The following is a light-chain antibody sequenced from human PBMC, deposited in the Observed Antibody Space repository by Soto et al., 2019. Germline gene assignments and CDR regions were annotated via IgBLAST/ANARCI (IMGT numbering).Light chain of an antibody. V-gene: IGKV3-15*01. J-gene: IGKJ2*01. Sequence: EILMTQSQATLSFSPGERATISCRASQRISSNVAWYQQKPGQAPRLLIYGASTRATGVPARFSGGGSGTEFTLTISSLQSEDFAVYFCQQYKDWPPYTFGQGTKLEIK. CDR1: QRISSN. CDR3: QQYKDWPPYT. CDR2: GAS.